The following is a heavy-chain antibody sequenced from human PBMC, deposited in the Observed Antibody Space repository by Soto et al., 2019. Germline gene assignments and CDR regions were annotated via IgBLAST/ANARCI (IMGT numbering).Heavy chain of an antibody. V-gene: IGHV2-5*02. CDR2: IYWDDDK. J-gene: IGHJ4*02. Sequence: QITLKESGPTLVNPTQTLTLTCTFSGFSLSSTGVGVGWIRQPPGKALEGLALIYWDDDKRYSPSLKSRLTPTKDTAKNPVVLTMTNMDPVDTTTYYREHRGGGTYDVLMGCYFDSWGQGILVTVSS. D-gene: IGHD3-9*01. CDR1: GFSLSSTGVG. CDR3: EHRGGGTYDVLMGCYFDS.